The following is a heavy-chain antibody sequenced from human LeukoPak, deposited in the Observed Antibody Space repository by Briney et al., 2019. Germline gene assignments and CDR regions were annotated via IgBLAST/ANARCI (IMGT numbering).Heavy chain of an antibody. CDR1: GLTFSNSW. Sequence: GGSLRLSCAVSGLTFSNSWMDWVRQAPGKGLEWVASINPDGNKKYSADSVKGRFTISKDNAENSLYLQMNSLRVEDTAFYYCARDLAYSRLDYWGQGMLVTVYS. D-gene: IGHD5-18*01. CDR3: ARDLAYSRLDY. CDR2: INPDGNKK. V-gene: IGHV3-7*01. J-gene: IGHJ4*02.